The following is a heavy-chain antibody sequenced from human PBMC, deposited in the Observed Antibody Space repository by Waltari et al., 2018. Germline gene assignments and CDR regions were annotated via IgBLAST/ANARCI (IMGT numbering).Heavy chain of an antibody. CDR2: IFYDGVSK. J-gene: IGHJ6*02. D-gene: IGHD7-27*01. CDR3: AREPNTALHGMDV. V-gene: IGHV3-33*01. Sequence: QVQLVESGGGVVQPGRSLRLSCAAPGFTFSTYGMHWGRQAPGKGLGGVAGIFYDGVSKSHADSVKGRFTNSRDNSKNTQYLEMNSLRAEDTAVYYCAREPNTALHGMDVWGQGTTVTVSS. CDR1: GFTFSTYG.